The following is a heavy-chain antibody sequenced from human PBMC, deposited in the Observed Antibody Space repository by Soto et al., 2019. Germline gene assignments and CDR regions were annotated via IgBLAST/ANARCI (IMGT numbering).Heavy chain of an antibody. V-gene: IGHV4-39*01. J-gene: IGHJ4*02. Sequence: SDTLSLTCTVSGGCIRRRSYYSGRLPQPPGKGLEWIGSIYYSGSTYYNPSLKSRVTISVDTSKNQFSLKLSSVTAADTAVYYCARRGSTVVPAEDYWGQGTLVTVS. CDR2: IYYSGST. CDR3: ARRGSTVVPAEDY. D-gene: IGHD2-2*01. CDR1: GGCIRRRSYY.